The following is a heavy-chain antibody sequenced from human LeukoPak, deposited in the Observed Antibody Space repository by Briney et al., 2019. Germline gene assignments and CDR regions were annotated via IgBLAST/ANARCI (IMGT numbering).Heavy chain of an antibody. CDR1: GYTFTGYY. D-gene: IGHD5-12*01. V-gene: IGHV1-2*02. CDR2: INPNSGGT. CDR3: MRAEGEWLRVPDF. Sequence: ASVKVSCKASGYTFTGYYIHWVRQAPGQGLEWMGWINPNSGGTIYAQNFQGRVTMIRDTPTSTAYMELTRLRSDDTAVYNCMRAEGEWLRVPDFWGQGTLVTVSS. J-gene: IGHJ4*02.